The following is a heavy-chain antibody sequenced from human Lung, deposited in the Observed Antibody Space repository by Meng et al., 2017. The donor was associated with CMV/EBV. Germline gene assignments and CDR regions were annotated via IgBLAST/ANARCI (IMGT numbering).Heavy chain of an antibody. CDR1: GFTFSSYG. J-gene: IGHJ6*02. D-gene: IGHD3-3*01. Sequence: SCAASGFTFSSYGMHWVRQAPGKGLEWVAVIWYDGSNKYYADSVKGRFTISRDNSKNTLYLQMNSLRAEDTAVYYCAKDHLITIYWGGMDVWGQGNXVTVSS. V-gene: IGHV3-33*06. CDR2: IWYDGSNK. CDR3: AKDHLITIYWGGMDV.